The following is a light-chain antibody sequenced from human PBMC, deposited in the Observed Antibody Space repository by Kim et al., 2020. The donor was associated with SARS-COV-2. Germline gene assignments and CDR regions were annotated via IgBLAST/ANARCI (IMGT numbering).Light chain of an antibody. CDR2: EDN. CDR3: QAWDTSTAI. J-gene: IGLJ2*01. V-gene: IGLV3-1*01. Sequence: VSPGQTASITCSGENLGRKDACWYQQKPGQSPGLVIYEDNRRPSGIPERFSGSNSGNTATLTISGTQTMDEADYYCQAWDTSTAIFGGGTQLTVL. CDR1: NLGRKD.